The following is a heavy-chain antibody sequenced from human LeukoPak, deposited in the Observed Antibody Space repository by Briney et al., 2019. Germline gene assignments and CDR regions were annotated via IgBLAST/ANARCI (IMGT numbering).Heavy chain of an antibody. CDR1: GFTFSSYG. Sequence: PGGSLRLSCAASGFTFSSYGMHWVRRAPGKGLEWVAVISYDGSNKYYADSVKGRFTISRDNSKNTLYLQMNSLRAEDTAVYYCAKELVTATRKVSYEFDYWGQGTLVTVSS. CDR3: AKELVTATRKVSYEFDY. D-gene: IGHD2-15*01. V-gene: IGHV3-30*18. CDR2: ISYDGSNK. J-gene: IGHJ4*02.